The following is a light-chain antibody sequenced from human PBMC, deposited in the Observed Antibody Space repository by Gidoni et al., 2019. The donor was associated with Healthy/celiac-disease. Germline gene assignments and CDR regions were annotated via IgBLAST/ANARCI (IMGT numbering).Light chain of an antibody. V-gene: IGKV1-39*01. Sequence: IQLTQSPSSLSASVGDRVTITCRASQSISSYLNWYQQKPGNAPKLLIYAASSLQSGVPSRFSGSGSGTDFTRTISILQPEDCATYYCQQSYSTPPMYTFGQGTKLEIK. CDR1: QSISSY. CDR2: AAS. CDR3: QQSYSTPPMYT. J-gene: IGKJ2*01.